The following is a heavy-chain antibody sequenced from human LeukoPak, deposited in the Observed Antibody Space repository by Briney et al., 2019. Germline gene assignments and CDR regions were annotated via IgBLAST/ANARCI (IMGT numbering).Heavy chain of an antibody. CDR2: INHSGST. CDR1: GGSFSGYY. V-gene: IGHV4-34*01. D-gene: IGHD3-9*01. Sequence: KPSETLSLTCAVYGGSFSGYYWSWIRQPPGKGLEWIGEINHSGSTNYNPSLKSRVTISVDTSKNQFSLKLSSVTAADTAVYYCARGQSAGLRYFDWLSSNFDYWGQGTLVTVSS. J-gene: IGHJ4*02. CDR3: ARGQSAGLRYFDWLSSNFDY.